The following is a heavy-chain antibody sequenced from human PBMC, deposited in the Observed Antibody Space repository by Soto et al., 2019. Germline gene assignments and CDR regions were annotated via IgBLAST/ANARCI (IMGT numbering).Heavy chain of an antibody. Sequence: LRLSCGASRFSAKRYWMHWVRQAPGKGLVWLSRFGGDENYTDYADSVRGRFTISRDIAKNTIYLQMNSLRAEDTAVYYCGKGKELGVVRYGLDAWGQGTTVTV. CDR3: GKGKELGVVRYGLDA. CDR2: FGGDENYT. CDR1: RFSAKRYW. D-gene: IGHD3-3*01. J-gene: IGHJ6*02. V-gene: IGHV3-74*01.